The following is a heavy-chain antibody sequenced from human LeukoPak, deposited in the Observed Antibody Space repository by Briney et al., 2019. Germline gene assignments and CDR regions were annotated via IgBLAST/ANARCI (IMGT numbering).Heavy chain of an antibody. CDR1: GYIFTGYY. CDR3: VRVFDSGGWYVY. V-gene: IGHV1-2*02. Sequence: GASVKVSCKASGYIFTGYYLHWVRQAPGQGLQWMGWINPNSGDTNYAQRFQGRVTMTRDTPITTAYMELSRLTSDDTAMYYCVRVFDSGGWYVYWGQGTQVTVSS. J-gene: IGHJ4*02. CDR2: INPNSGDT. D-gene: IGHD6-19*01.